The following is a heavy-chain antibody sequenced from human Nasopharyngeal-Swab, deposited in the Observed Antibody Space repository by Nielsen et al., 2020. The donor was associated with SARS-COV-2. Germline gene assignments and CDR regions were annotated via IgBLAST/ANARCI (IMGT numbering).Heavy chain of an antibody. Sequence: ASVKVSCKASGYTFTGYYMHWVRQAPGQGLEWMGRINPNSGDTNYAQKFQGRVTMTRDTSISTAYMELSRLRSDDTAVYYCARDDNVLRYFDWLPAYYYYGMDVWGQGTTVTVSS. J-gene: IGHJ6*02. CDR2: INPNSGDT. CDR1: GYTFTGYY. CDR3: ARDDNVLRYFDWLPAYYYYGMDV. D-gene: IGHD3-9*01. V-gene: IGHV1-2*06.